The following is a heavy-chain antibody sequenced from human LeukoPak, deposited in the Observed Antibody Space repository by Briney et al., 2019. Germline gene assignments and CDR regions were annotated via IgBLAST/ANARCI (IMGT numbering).Heavy chain of an antibody. D-gene: IGHD5-18*01. CDR3: ARDYQGGYGDKTVDY. J-gene: IGHJ4*02. V-gene: IGHV4-39*07. CDR1: GGSISSNSYY. CDR2: IYYSGST. Sequence: TETLSLTCTVSGGSISSNSYYWGWIRQPPGKGLKWIGSIYYSGSTYYNPSLKSRVTISVDTSKNQFSLKLSSVTAADTAVYYCARDYQGGYGDKTVDYWGQGTLVTVSS.